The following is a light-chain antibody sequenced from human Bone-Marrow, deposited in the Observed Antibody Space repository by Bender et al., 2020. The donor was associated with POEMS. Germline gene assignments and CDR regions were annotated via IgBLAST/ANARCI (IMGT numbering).Light chain of an antibody. Sequence: QPVLTQPPSVSGAPGQRVTISCTGSSSNIGAGYDVHWYQQLPGTAPKVLIYGSKNRPSGVPDRFSGSKSGTSASLAISGLRSEDEADYYCCAYAGTHYVFGTGTKVTVL. V-gene: IGLV1-40*01. J-gene: IGLJ1*01. CDR2: GSK. CDR3: CAYAGTHYV. CDR1: SSNIGAGYD.